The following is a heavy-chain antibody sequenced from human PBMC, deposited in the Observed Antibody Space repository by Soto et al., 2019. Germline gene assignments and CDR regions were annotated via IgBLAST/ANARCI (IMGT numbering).Heavy chain of an antibody. CDR1: GGSISSYY. Sequence: QVQLQESGPRLVKPSETLSLTCTVSGGSISSYYWNWIRQPPGKGLEWIGYIYYSGSTNYNPSLKSRVTISIDTSRNQFSLKLSSVTAADTAVYYCARLNDYGLRAYGLDVWGQGTTVTVSS. CDR3: ARLNDYGLRAYGLDV. V-gene: IGHV4-59*01. CDR2: IYYSGST. D-gene: IGHD4-17*01. J-gene: IGHJ6*02.